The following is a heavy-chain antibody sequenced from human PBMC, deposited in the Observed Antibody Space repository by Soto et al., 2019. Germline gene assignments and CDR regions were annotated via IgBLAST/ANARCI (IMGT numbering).Heavy chain of an antibody. V-gene: IGHV1-69*08. Sequence: QVLLVQSGAEVRQPGASVRVSCTFSGGPFTGYTFTWLRQAAGQVFEWMGRIISFVGLGEPAQRFQDRLTLTADTSTYTSHMELSRLRFDETAVYFCVRDDGSETNWFDPWGQGTRVTVSS. CDR2: IISFVGLG. D-gene: IGHD3-10*01. J-gene: IGHJ5*02. CDR3: VRDDGSETNWFDP. CDR1: GGPFTGYT.